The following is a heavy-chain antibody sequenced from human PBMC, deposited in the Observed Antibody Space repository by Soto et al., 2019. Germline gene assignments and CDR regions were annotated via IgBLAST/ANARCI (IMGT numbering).Heavy chain of an antibody. Sequence: QVQLVQSGAEVVKPGASVRVSCKVSGYNYVSHGINWLRQAPGQGLEWMGWISPYNDNTDFAQNLQGRLTMTTDTSTSTVYMELRSLRSDDTAVYYCEREGGICWSFRYFDSWGQGTLVTVSS. V-gene: IGHV1-18*04. D-gene: IGHD3-16*02. J-gene: IGHJ5*01. CDR2: ISPYNDNT. CDR3: EREGGICWSFRYFDS. CDR1: GYNYVSHG.